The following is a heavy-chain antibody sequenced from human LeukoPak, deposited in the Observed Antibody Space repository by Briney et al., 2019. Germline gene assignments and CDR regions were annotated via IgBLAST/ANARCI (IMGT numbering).Heavy chain of an antibody. J-gene: IGHJ3*02. CDR3: ARGDYRGNFHNDAFDI. CDR1: GYSISSGYY. V-gene: IGHV4-38-2*01. Sequence: PSETLSLTCAVSGYSISSGYYWGWIRQPPGKGLEWIGSIYHSGSTYYNPSLKSRVTISVYTSKNHFSLKLSSVTAADTAVYYCARGDYRGNFHNDAFDIWGQGTMVTVSS. CDR2: IYHSGST. D-gene: IGHD4-23*01.